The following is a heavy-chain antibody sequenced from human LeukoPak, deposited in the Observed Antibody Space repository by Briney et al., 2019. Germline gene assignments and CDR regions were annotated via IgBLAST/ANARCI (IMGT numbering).Heavy chain of an antibody. CDR1: GGTFSSYA. V-gene: IGHV1-69*05. J-gene: IGHJ4*02. D-gene: IGHD1-1*01. Sequence: GASVKVSCKASGGTFSSYAISWVRQAPGQGLEWMGRIIPIFGTANYAQKFQGRVTITTDESTSTAYMELSSLRSEDTAVYYCARDGWNLYCFDYWGQGTLVTVSS. CDR2: IIPIFGTA. CDR3: ARDGWNLYCFDY.